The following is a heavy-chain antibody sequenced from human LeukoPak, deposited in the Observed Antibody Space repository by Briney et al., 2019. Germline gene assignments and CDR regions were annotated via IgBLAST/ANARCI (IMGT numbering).Heavy chain of an antibody. V-gene: IGHV4-39*01. CDR1: GGSISSSSYY. Sequence: SETPSLTCTVSGGSISSSSYYWGWIRQPPGKGLEWIGSIYYSGSTYYNPSLKSRVTISVDTSKNQFSLKLSSVTAADTAVYYCTRPYGSGSYFDYWGQGTLVTVSS. D-gene: IGHD3-10*01. J-gene: IGHJ4*02. CDR2: IYYSGST. CDR3: TRPYGSGSYFDY.